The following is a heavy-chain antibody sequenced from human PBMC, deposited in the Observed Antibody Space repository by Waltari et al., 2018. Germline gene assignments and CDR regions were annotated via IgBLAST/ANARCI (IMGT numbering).Heavy chain of an antibody. V-gene: IGHV4-39*07. CDR1: GGSISSSSYY. Sequence: QLQLQESGPGLVKPSETLSLTCTVSGGSISSSSYYWGWIRQPPGKGLEWIGSIYYSGSTYYNPSFKSRVTISVETSKNQFSLKLSSVTAADTAVYYCARTGTGTTWVDYWGQGTLVTVSS. CDR2: IYYSGST. D-gene: IGHD1-1*01. J-gene: IGHJ4*02. CDR3: ARTGTGTTWVDY.